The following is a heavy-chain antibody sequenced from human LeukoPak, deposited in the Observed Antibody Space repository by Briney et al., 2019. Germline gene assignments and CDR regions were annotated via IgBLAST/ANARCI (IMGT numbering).Heavy chain of an antibody. CDR2: ISSSSSYV. V-gene: IGHV3-21*01. D-gene: IGHD4-17*01. CDR1: GFTFSSYS. CDR3: ARAWHGDYGGD. Sequence: GGPLRLSCAASGFTFSSYSMNWVRQAPGKGLEWVSSISSSSSYVYYADSVKGRFTISRDNAKNSLYLQMNSLRAEDTAVYYCARAWHGDYGGDWGQGTLVTVSS. J-gene: IGHJ4*02.